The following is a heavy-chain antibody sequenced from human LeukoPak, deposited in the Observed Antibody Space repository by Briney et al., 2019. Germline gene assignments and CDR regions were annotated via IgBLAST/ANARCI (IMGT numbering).Heavy chain of an antibody. CDR2: ISAYNGYT. CDR3: ARALARDVYNINWFDP. D-gene: IGHD5-24*01. Sequence: ASVKVSCKASGHTFTSYAISWVRQAPGQGLEWMGWISAYNGYTNYAQNLQGRITMTTDTSTSTAYMELTSLRSDDTAVYYCARALARDVYNINWFDPWGQGTLVTVSS. CDR1: GHTFTSYA. V-gene: IGHV1-18*01. J-gene: IGHJ5*02.